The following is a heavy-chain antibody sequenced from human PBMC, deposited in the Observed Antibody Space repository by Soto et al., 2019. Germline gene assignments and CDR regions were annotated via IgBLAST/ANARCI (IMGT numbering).Heavy chain of an antibody. CDR2: ISAYNGDT. J-gene: IGHJ6*02. CDR3: ARPVDYYYYDMDV. V-gene: IGHV1-18*01. Sequence: XSVKVSVKASCYTFTSFGINWVRQAPGQGLEWMGWISAYNGDTNYAQKLQGRVTMTTDTSTTTAYMELRSLRSDGTAVYYCARPVDYYYYDMDVWGQGTTVTVSS. CDR1: CYTFTSFG.